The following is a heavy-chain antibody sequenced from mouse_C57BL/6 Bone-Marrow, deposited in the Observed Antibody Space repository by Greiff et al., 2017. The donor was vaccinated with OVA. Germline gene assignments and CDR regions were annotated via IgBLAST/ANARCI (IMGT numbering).Heavy chain of an antibody. CDR1: GYTFTSYW. D-gene: IGHD1-1*01. J-gene: IGHJ4*01. Sequence: VQLQQPGAELVRPGSSVKLSCTASGYTFTSYWMHWVKQRPIQGLEWIGNIDPSGSETHYNQKFKDKATLTVDKSSSTAYMQLSSLTSEDSAVYYCARPKLRSYYYAMDYWGQGTSVTVSS. CDR2: IDPSGSET. CDR3: ARPKLRSYYYAMDY. V-gene: IGHV1-52*01.